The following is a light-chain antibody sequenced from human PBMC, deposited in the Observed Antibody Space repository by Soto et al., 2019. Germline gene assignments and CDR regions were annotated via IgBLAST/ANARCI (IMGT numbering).Light chain of an antibody. CDR3: QQSYSTPHT. CDR2: AAS. V-gene: IGKV1-39*01. Sequence: DVQMTQSPSSLSASLGKTFPITCXASQDIDNSLNWYQQKPGKAPKLLIYAASSLQSGVPSRFSGSGSGTDFTLTISSLQPEDFATYYCQQSYSTPHTFGQGTRLEIK. J-gene: IGKJ5*01. CDR1: QDIDNS.